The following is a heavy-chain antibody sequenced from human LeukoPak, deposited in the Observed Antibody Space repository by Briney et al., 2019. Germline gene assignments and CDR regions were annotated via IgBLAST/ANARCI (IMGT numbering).Heavy chain of an antibody. CDR1: RFSLGNFV. V-gene: IGHV3-23*01. Sequence: GGSLRLSCTPSRFSLGNFVMSWVRQAPGKGLEWVATIGKNQYYADSVKGRFTISKDNSKNMMYLRMDSLGVDDTAIYYCAKGSNGDYDNWGQGTLVTVSS. D-gene: IGHD4-17*01. J-gene: IGHJ4*02. CDR2: IGKNQ. CDR3: AKGSNGDYDN.